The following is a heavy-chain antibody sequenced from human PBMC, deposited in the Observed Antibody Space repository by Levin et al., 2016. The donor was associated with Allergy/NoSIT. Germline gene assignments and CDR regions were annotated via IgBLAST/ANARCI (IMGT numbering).Heavy chain of an antibody. CDR1: GYTFTGYY. J-gene: IGHJ6*02. Sequence: ASVKVSCKASGYTFTGYYMHWVRQAPGQGLEWMGWINPNSGGTNYAQKFQGRVTMTRDTSISTAYMELSRLRSDDTAVYYCARVYHSSSWYYYGMDVWGQGTTVTVSS. D-gene: IGHD6-13*01. CDR3: ARVYHSSSWYYYGMDV. CDR2: INPNSGGT. V-gene: IGHV1-2*02.